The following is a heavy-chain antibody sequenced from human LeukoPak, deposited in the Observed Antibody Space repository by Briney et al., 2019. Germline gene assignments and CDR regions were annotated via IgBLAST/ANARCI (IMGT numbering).Heavy chain of an antibody. D-gene: IGHD2-8*01. Sequence: SETLSLTCTVSGGSISSRSYSWGWIRQPPGKGLEWIGSMYYTGNTDYNPSLKSRLTMSVDTSKNQFSLKLSSVTAADTAVYFCAKGYTNGVNQEVWLDPWGQGTLDTVSS. CDR1: GGSISSRSYS. J-gene: IGHJ5*02. CDR2: MYYTGNT. CDR3: AKGYTNGVNQEVWLDP. V-gene: IGHV4-39*07.